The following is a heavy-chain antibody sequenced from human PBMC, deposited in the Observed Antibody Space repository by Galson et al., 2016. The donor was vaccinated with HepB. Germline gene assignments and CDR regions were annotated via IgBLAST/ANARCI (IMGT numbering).Heavy chain of an antibody. V-gene: IGHV6-1*01. CDR3: ARSAYFKEWRDP. J-gene: IGHJ5*02. D-gene: IGHD2/OR15-2a*01. CDR2: TAYRSQWLY. CDR1: GDSVSGHTAT. Sequence: CAISGDSVSGHTATWNWIRQSPSRGLEWLGRTAYRSQWLYVYAPSLKGRVTIKPDTSTNQFSLHLTAVTPEDTAISYCARSAYFKEWRDPWGQGTPVTVSS.